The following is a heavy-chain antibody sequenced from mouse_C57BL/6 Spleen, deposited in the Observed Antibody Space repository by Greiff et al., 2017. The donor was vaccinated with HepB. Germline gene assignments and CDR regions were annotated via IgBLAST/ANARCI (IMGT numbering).Heavy chain of an antibody. V-gene: IGHV5-17*01. D-gene: IGHD1-1*01. CDR2: ISSGSSTI. CDR1: GFTFSDYG. CDR3: TTVVPYYAMDY. Sequence: EVMLVESGGGLVKPGGSLKLSCAASGFTFSDYGMHWVRQAPEKGLEWVAYISSGSSTIYYADTVKGRFTISRDNAKNTLFLKMTSLESEDTAMYYCTTVVPYYAMDYWGQGTSVTVAS. J-gene: IGHJ4*01.